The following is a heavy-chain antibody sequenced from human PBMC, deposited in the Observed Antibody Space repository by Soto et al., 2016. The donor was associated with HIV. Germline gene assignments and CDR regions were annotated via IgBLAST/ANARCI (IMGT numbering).Heavy chain of an antibody. CDR1: GDLVRGYY. J-gene: IGHJ4*01. V-gene: IGHV4-34*02. CDR3: STRPPFSMKVWFFPLESPFDY. D-gene: IGHD3-22*01. CDR2: INQSGET. Sequence: QVELQQWAAGPLKPSETLSLRCAVYGDLVRGYYWSWIRQAPGKALEWIGEINQSGETNYNPSLKSRVTISIDTSKNRFFLTLNSVTAADTAIYYCSTRPPFSMKVWFFPLESPFDYWGPEPRSTS.